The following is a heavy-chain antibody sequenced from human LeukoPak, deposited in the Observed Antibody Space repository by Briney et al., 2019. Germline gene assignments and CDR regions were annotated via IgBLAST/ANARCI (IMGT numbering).Heavy chain of an antibody. J-gene: IGHJ4*02. CDR3: ASDYDSSGYYEFE. Sequence: GGSLRLSCAASGFTVSSIYMSWVRQAPGKGLEWVSIIYSGGSTYYADSVKGRFTISRDNSKSTLYLQMNSLRAEDTAVYYCASDYDSSGYYEFEWGQGTLVTVSS. V-gene: IGHV3-66*01. CDR1: GFTVSSIY. CDR2: IYSGGST. D-gene: IGHD3-22*01.